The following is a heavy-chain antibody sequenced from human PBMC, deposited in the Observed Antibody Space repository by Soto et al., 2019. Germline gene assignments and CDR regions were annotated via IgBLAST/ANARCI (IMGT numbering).Heavy chain of an antibody. CDR1: GFTVSSNY. V-gene: IGHV3-53*01. Sequence: PGGSLRLSCAASGFTVSSNYMSWVRQAPGKGLEWVSVIYSGGSTYYADSVKGRFTISRDNSKNTLYLQMNSLRAEDTAVYYCARDSSSSWYFTPWYFDLWGRGTLGTVSS. J-gene: IGHJ2*01. CDR2: IYSGGST. CDR3: ARDSSSSWYFTPWYFDL. D-gene: IGHD6-13*01.